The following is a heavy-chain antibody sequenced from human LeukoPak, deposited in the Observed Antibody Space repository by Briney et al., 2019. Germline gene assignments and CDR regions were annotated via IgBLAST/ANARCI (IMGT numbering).Heavy chain of an antibody. CDR1: GVPISSSNSY. J-gene: IGHJ4*02. CDR3: ARRYDFWSGYPPPLDY. CDR2: INPSRNT. D-gene: IGHD3-3*01. V-gene: IGHV4-39*07. Sequence: SETLSLTCTVSGVPISSSNSYWGWIRQPPGKGLEWIGQINPSRNTNYNLSLKSRVTISVDTSKKQFSLKLSSVTAADTAVYYCARRYDFWSGYPPPLDYWGQGTLVTVSS.